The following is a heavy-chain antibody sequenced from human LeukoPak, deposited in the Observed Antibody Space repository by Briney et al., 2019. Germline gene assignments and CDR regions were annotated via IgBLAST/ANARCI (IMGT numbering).Heavy chain of an antibody. CDR3: ARDTGSSRDY. V-gene: IGHV3-11*01. D-gene: IGHD1-1*01. Sequence: GGSLRLSCAASGFTFSNYYMSWIRQAPGKGLEWVSYISSSGSTIDYADSVKGRFTISRDNAKNSLYLQMNSLRAEDTAAYYRARDTGSSRDYWGQGTLVTVSS. CDR2: ISSSGSTI. J-gene: IGHJ4*02. CDR1: GFTFSNYY.